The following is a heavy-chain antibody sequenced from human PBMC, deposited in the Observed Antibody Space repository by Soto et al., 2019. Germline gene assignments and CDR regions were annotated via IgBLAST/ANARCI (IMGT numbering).Heavy chain of an antibody. J-gene: IGHJ6*02. D-gene: IGHD2-2*01. Sequence: SVKVSFKASGGPLSSYAVSWVRQAPGQRLEWMGGIIPIFGTANYARKCQGRVTITADKSRSTAYMDLSRLRSEDTAVYYCATRRTALGYCSSTSCLYSYYYYGMDGWGQGTTVTVSS. V-gene: IGHV1-69*06. CDR1: GGPLSSYA. CDR2: IIPIFGTA. CDR3: ATRRTALGYCSSTSCLYSYYYYGMDG.